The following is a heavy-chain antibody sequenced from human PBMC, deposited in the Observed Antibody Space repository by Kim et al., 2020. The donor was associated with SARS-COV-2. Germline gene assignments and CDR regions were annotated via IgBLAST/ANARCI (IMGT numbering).Heavy chain of an antibody. V-gene: IGHV3-7*01. D-gene: IGHD5-12*01. CDR1: GFTFSSYW. CDR3: VRDGYSGYDRAFDI. CDR2: IKEDGSGK. Sequence: GGSLRLSCADSGFTFSSYWMSWVRQAPGKGLEWVANIKEDGSGKYYVDSVKGRFTISRDNAKNSVYLQMNSLRAEDTAVYFCVRDGYSGYDRAFDIWGQGTMVTVSS. J-gene: IGHJ3*02.